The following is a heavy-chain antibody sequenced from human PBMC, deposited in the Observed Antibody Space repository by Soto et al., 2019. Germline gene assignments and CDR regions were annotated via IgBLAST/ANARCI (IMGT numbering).Heavy chain of an antibody. J-gene: IGHJ4*02. CDR1: GFSFSVYA. D-gene: IGHD6-13*01. V-gene: IGHV3-15*01. CDR2: IKNGGTT. Sequence: PGGSLRLSCAASGFSFSVYALHWVRQAPGKGLEWVGHIKNGGTTDYAAAVKGRFTISRDVSKNTVYLQMSSLTTEDTAVYYCAADTAAVGQGEFEYWGQGALVTVSS. CDR3: AADTAAVGQGEFEY.